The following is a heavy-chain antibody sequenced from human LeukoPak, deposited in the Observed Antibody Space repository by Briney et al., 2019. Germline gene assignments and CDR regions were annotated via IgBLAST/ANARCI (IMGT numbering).Heavy chain of an antibody. J-gene: IGHJ5*02. D-gene: IGHD4-17*01. V-gene: IGHV3-23*01. CDR1: GFTFSSYA. CDR2: ISGSGGST. Sequence: PGGSLRLSCAASGFTFSSYAMSWVRQAPGKGLEWVSAISGSGGSTYYADSVKGWFTISRDNSKNTLYPQMNSLRAEDTAVYYCAKPRSRSPGDYGGSPWGQGTLVTVSS. CDR3: AKPRSRSPGDYGGSP.